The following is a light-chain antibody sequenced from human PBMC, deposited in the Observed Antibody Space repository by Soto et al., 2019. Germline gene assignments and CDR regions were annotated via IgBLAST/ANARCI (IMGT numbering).Light chain of an antibody. CDR1: SSDVGGHNY. V-gene: IGLV2-14*01. J-gene: IGLJ1*01. CDR2: EVT. CDR3: CSYSSSITYV. Sequence: QSALTQPASVSGSPGQSITISCTGTSSDVGGHNYVSWYQKPPGKAPKLMIYEVTNRPSGVSDRFSGSKSGNTASLTISGLQAEDEADYYCCSYSSSITYVFGTGTKLTVL.